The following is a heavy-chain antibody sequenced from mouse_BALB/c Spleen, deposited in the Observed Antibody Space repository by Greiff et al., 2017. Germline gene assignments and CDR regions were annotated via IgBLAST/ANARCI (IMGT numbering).Heavy chain of an antibody. Sequence: EVHLVESGGGLVKPGGSLKLSCAASGFTFSDYYMYWVRQTPEKRLEWVATISDGGSYTYYPDSVKGRFTISRDNAKNNLYLQMSSLKSEDTAMYYCARDRGYRTGFAYWGQGTLVTVSA. V-gene: IGHV5-4*02. D-gene: IGHD2-14*01. J-gene: IGHJ3*01. CDR2: ISDGGSYT. CDR1: GFTFSDYY. CDR3: ARDRGYRTGFAY.